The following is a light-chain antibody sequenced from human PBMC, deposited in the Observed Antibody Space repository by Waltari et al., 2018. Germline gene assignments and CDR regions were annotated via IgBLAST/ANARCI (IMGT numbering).Light chain of an antibody. J-gene: IGKJ1*01. Sequence: DIQMTQSPSNMSAADGDRVTITCRASESISTWLAWYQQKPGKAPKLLIYKASTLESGVPSRFSGGGSGTEFTLSISSLQPDDFATYYCQQYNRFWTFGQGTRVQVK. V-gene: IGKV1-5*03. CDR3: QQYNRFWT. CDR2: KAS. CDR1: ESISTW.